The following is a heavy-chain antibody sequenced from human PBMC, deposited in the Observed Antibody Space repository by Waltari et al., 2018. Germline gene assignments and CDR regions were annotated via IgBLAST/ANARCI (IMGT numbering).Heavy chain of an antibody. D-gene: IGHD2-21*01. CDR2: ITGSGNAT. Sequence: EVQLLGSGGGLVQPGGSLRLSCTASGFTFNSSTMMWVPQGPGRRVCGVSSITGSGNATNSEDSMKGHFSISRDNSMTTLYLLLNNLRVEDTAIYYCVKSDCGLIGCKRIHYWGPGTLVTVAS. V-gene: IGHV3-23*01. CDR3: VKSDCGLIGCKRIHY. J-gene: IGHJ4*02. CDR1: GFTFNSST.